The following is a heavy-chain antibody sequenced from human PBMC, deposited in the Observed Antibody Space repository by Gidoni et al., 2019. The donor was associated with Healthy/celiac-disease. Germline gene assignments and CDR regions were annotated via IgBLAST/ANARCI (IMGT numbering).Heavy chain of an antibody. CDR3: ARDLAYDILTGYYYGMDV. V-gene: IGHV1-2*02. D-gene: IGHD3-9*01. J-gene: IGHJ6*02. CDR2: INPTSGGT. CDR1: GYTFTGYD. Sequence: QVQLVQSGAEVKKPGASVKVSCKASGYTFTGYDMHGVRQAPGQGLEWMGWINPTSGGTNYAQKFQGRVTMTRDTSSSTAYMELSRLRSDDTAVYYCARDLAYDILTGYYYGMDVWGQGTTVTVSS.